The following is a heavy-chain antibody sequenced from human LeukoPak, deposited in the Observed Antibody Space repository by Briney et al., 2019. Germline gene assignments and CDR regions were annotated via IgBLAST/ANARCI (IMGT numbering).Heavy chain of an antibody. J-gene: IGHJ4*02. V-gene: IGHV1-8*01. D-gene: IGHD3-3*01. CDR2: MNPKSGNT. CDR3: ARGVPYDFWSGYYKGLVDY. CDR1: GYTFTSYD. Sequence: ASVKVSCKASGYTFTSYDINWVRQATGQGREWMGWMNPKSGNTDYAQKFQGRVTMTRNISISTAYMELSSLRSEDTAVYYCARGVPYDFWSGYYKGLVDYWGQGTLVTVSS.